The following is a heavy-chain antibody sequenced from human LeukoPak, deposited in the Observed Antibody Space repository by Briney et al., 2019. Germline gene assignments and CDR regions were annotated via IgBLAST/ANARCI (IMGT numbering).Heavy chain of an antibody. CDR2: ISWNSGSI. Sequence: GRSLRLSCAASGFTFDDYAMHWVRQAPGKGLEWVSGISWNSGSIAYADSVKGRFTISRDNAKNSLYLQMNSLRAEDTALYYCAKDIATGNRLYYFDYWGQGTLVTVSS. D-gene: IGHD1-14*01. J-gene: IGHJ4*02. CDR1: GFTFDDYA. V-gene: IGHV3-9*01. CDR3: AKDIATGNRLYYFDY.